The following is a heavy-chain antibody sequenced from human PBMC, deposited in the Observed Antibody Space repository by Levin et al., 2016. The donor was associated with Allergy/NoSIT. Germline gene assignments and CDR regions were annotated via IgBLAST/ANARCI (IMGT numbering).Heavy chain of an antibody. V-gene: IGHV4-4*07. Sequence: SETLSLTCTVSGGSISSYYWSWIRQPAGKGLEWIGRIYTSGSTNYNPSLKSRVTMSVDTSKNQFSLKLSSVTAADTAVYYCARAGQWLVPGPVDYWGQGTLVTVSS. J-gene: IGHJ4*02. CDR3: ARAGQWLVPGPVDY. D-gene: IGHD6-19*01. CDR1: GGSISSYY. CDR2: IYTSGST.